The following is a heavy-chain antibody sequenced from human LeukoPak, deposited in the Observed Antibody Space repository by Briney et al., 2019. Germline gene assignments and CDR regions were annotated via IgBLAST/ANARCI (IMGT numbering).Heavy chain of an antibody. D-gene: IGHD1-14*01. CDR2: IYYSGST. V-gene: IGHV4-30-2*03. Sequence: TSQTLSLTCAVSGGSISSGGYSWSWIRQPPGKGLEWIGSIYYSGSTYYNPSLKSRVTISVDTSKNQFSLKLSSVTAADTAVYYCARPPGAYYYYMDVWGKGTTVTVSS. CDR1: GGSISSGGYS. J-gene: IGHJ6*03. CDR3: ARPPGAYYYYMDV.